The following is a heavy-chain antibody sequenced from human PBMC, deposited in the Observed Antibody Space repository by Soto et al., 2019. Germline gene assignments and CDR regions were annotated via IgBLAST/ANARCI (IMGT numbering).Heavy chain of an antibody. CDR3: VRDGYKDGYYYGIDV. V-gene: IGHV4-59*01. D-gene: IGHD5-18*01. CDR2: IYYSGST. J-gene: IGHJ6*02. CDR1: GGSISSYY. Sequence: SETLSLTCTASGGSISSYYWSWIRQPPGKGLEWIGYIYYSGSTNYNPSLKSRVTISVDTSKNQFSLKLSSVTAADTAVYYCVRDGYKDGYYYGIDVWSQGTTVPVSS.